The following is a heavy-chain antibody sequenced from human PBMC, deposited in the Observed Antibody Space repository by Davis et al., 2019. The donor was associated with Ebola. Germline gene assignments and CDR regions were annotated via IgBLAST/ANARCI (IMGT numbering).Heavy chain of an antibody. CDR2: INHSGSI. Sequence: MPSETLSLTCAVYGGSFSGYYWSWIRQPPGKGLEWIGEINHSGSINYNPSLKSRVTISVDTSKNQFSLKLSSVTAADTAVYFCARGNTIAAAGTGYYFDYWGQGTLVTVSS. J-gene: IGHJ4*02. V-gene: IGHV4-34*01. D-gene: IGHD6-13*01. CDR1: GGSFSGYY. CDR3: ARGNTIAAAGTGYYFDY.